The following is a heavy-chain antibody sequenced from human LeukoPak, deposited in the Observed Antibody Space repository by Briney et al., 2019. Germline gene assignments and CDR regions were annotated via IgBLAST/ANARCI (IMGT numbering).Heavy chain of an antibody. CDR2: INHSGST. CDR3: ARHSERYYDSSGYLDY. V-gene: IGHV4-34*01. D-gene: IGHD3-22*01. Sequence: SETLSLTCAVYGGSFSGYYWRWIRQPPGKGLEWIGEINHSGSTNYNPSLKSRVTISVDTSKNQFSLKLSSVTAADTAVYYCARHSERYYDSSGYLDYWGQGTLVTVSS. CDR1: GGSFSGYY. J-gene: IGHJ4*02.